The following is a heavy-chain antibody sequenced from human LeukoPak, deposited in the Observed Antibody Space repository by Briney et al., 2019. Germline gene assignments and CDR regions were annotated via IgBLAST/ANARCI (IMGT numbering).Heavy chain of an antibody. D-gene: IGHD2-2*02. CDR2: ISSSSSTI. J-gene: IGHJ4*02. CDR3: ARCFQEQVVPAAIWD. CDR1: GFTFSSYS. Sequence: GGSLRLSCAASGFTFSSYSMNWVRQAPGKGLEWVSYISSSSSTIYYADSVKGRFTISRDNAKNSLYLQMNSLRAEDTAVYYCARCFQEQVVPAAIWDWGQGTLVTVSS. V-gene: IGHV3-48*01.